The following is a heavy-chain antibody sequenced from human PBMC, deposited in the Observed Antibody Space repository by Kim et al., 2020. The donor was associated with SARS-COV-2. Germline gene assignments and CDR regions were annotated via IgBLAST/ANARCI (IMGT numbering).Heavy chain of an antibody. D-gene: IGHD3-3*01. J-gene: IGHJ6*04. CDR2: IYHSGST. V-gene: IGHV4-38-2*02. CDR3: ARGGGGPRSGDDFWGGYYPPYYYYGRDV. Sequence: SETLSLTCTVSGYSISSGYYWGWIRQPPGKGLEWIGSIYHSGSTYYNPSLKSRVTISVDTSKNQFSLKLSSVTAADPAVYYWARGGGGPRSGDDFWGGYYPPYYYYGRDVWGEGTTVADSS. CDR1: GYSISSGYY.